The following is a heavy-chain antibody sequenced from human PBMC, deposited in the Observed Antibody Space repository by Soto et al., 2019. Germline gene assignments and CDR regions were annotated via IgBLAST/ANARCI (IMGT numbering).Heavy chain of an antibody. CDR2: TRNKANSYTT. J-gene: IGHJ5*02. D-gene: IGHD3-22*01. V-gene: IGHV3-72*01. CDR1: GFTFSDHY. Sequence: GGSLRLSCAASGFTFSDHYMDWVRQAPGKGLEWVGRTRNKANSYTTQYAASVKGRFTISRDDSKNSLYLQMNSLKTEDTAVYYCARVGYYDSSGYSLDPWGQGTLVTVSS. CDR3: ARVGYYDSSGYSLDP.